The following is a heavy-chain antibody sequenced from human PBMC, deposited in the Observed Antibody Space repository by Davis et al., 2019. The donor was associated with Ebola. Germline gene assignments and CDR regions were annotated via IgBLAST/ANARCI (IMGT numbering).Heavy chain of an antibody. Sequence: MPSETLSLTCAVYGGSFSGYYWSWIRQPPGKGLEWIGEINHSGSTNYNPSLKSRVTISEDTSKNQFSLKLSSVTAADTAVYYCARGLVFGVVTLYYYGMDVWGQGTTVTVSS. D-gene: IGHD3-3*01. CDR3: ARGLVFGVVTLYYYGMDV. V-gene: IGHV4-34*01. CDR1: GGSFSGYY. CDR2: INHSGST. J-gene: IGHJ6*02.